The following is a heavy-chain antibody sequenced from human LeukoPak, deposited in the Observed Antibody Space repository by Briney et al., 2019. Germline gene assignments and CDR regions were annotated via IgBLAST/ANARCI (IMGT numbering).Heavy chain of an antibody. Sequence: ASVKVSCKSSGYTFSDYDINWVRQVAGQGLEWMGWMNPDSGNTGYAQKFQGRVTMTRDTSTSTVYMELTSLRSEDTAVYYCARDGLYCTNGVCSSDIWGQGTLVTVSS. CDR3: ARDGLYCTNGVCSSDI. V-gene: IGHV1-8*02. D-gene: IGHD2-8*01. CDR2: MNPDSGNT. J-gene: IGHJ3*02. CDR1: GYTFSDYD.